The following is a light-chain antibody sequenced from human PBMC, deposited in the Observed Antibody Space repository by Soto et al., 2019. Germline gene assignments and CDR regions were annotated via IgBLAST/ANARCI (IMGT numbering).Light chain of an antibody. J-gene: IGLJ2*01. CDR1: NIETKR. CDR3: QVWDSNTDHVV. V-gene: IGLV3-21*04. CDR2: YDS. Sequence: SYELTQPPSVSVAPGETARITCGGNNIETKRVHWHQQKPGQAPVLVISYDSDRPSGIPERFSGSNSGNTATLTISRVEAGDEADYYCQVWDSNTDHVVFGGGTQLTVL.